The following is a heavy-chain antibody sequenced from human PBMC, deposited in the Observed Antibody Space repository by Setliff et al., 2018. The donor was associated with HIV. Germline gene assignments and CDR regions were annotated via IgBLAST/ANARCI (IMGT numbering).Heavy chain of an antibody. Sequence: SETLSLTCTVSGGSISSPYWSWIRQPPGEGLEWIGHISYNEYTDDNPSLNSRVTISVDTSKNHFSLKLSSVTAADTAVYYCARSLLPSITVAGTIGYWGQGSLVTVSS. CDR2: ISYNEYT. J-gene: IGHJ4*02. V-gene: IGHV4-59*08. D-gene: IGHD6-19*01. CDR3: ARSLLPSITVAGTIGY. CDR1: GGSISSPY.